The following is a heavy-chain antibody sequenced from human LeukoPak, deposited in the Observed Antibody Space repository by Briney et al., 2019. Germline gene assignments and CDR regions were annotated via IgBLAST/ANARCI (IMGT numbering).Heavy chain of an antibody. CDR2: ISAYNGNT. V-gene: IGHV1-18*01. J-gene: IGHJ4*02. D-gene: IGHD3-22*01. CDR1: GYTFTSYG. Sequence: ASVKVSCKASGYTFTSYGISWVRQATGQGLEWMGWISAYNGNTNYAQKLQGRVTMTTDTSTSTAYMELRSLRSDDTAVYYCARTSYDSSGYFFDYWGQGTLVTVSS. CDR3: ARTSYDSSGYFFDY.